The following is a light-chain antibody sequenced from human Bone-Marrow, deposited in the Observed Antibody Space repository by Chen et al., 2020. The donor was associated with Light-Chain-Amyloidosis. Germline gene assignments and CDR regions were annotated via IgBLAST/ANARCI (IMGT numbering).Light chain of an antibody. V-gene: IGLV3-25*03. CDR1: DLPTKY. Sequence: SYELTQPPSVSVSPGKTARITCSGDDLPTKYAYWYQQQPGQAPVLVIHRDTERPSGISERFSGSSSGTTATLTISGVQAEDEAYYHCQSADSSGTYEVIFGGGTKLTVL. J-gene: IGLJ2*01. CDR3: QSADSSGTYEVI. CDR2: RDT.